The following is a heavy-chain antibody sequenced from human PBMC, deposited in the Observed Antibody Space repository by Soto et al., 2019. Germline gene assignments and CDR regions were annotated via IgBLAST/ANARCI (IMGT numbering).Heavy chain of an antibody. CDR2: IYYSGST. J-gene: IGHJ4*02. CDR3: ARDPQSGYYDY. D-gene: IGHD3-3*01. V-gene: IGHV4-31*03. Sequence: QVQLQESGPGLVMPSQTLSLTCTVSGGSISSGGYYWSWIRQHPGKGLEWIGYIYYSGSTYYNPSLKNGVTISADTYKSQFSLKLTSVTAADRAVYYCARDPQSGYYDYWGQGTLVTVSS. CDR1: GGSISSGGYY.